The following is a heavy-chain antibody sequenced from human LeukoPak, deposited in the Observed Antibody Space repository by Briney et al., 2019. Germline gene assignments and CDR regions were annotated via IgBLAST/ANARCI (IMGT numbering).Heavy chain of an antibody. J-gene: IGHJ5*02. CDR1: GGSISSYY. D-gene: IGHD6-13*01. V-gene: IGHV4-59*08. CDR3: ARHPGYSSSWYGSDWFDP. Sequence: SETLSLTCTVSGGSISSYYWSWIRQPPGKGLEWIGYIYYSGSTNYNPSLKSRVTISVDTSKNQFSLKLSSVTAADTAVYYCARHPGYSSSWYGSDWFDPWGQGTLVTVSS. CDR2: IYYSGST.